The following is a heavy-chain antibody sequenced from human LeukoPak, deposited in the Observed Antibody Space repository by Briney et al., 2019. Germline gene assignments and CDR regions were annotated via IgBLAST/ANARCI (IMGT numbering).Heavy chain of an antibody. V-gene: IGHV4-4*07. CDR3: ARAGDSSGYSDY. Sequence: PDTLSLTCTVSGGAISGYYWSWIRQPAGKGLEWLGRVYSSGSTKYNPSLESRVTMSVDTSKNQFSLKLNFVTAADTAVYYCARAGDSSGYSDYWGQGTLVTVSS. CDR1: GGAISGYY. CDR2: VYSSGST. D-gene: IGHD3-22*01. J-gene: IGHJ4*02.